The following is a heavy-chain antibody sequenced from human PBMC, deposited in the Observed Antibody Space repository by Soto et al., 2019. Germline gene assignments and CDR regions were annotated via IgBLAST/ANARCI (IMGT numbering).Heavy chain of an antibody. D-gene: IGHD3-10*01. Sequence: PXETLSLTCAVSGFSTSSGGYSWSWIRQPPGKGLEWIGYIYHSGSTYYNPSLKSRVTISVDRSKNQFSLKLSSVTAADTAVYYCARAKGKFGEGPNWFDHWGQGTLVTVSS. CDR1: GFSTSSGGYS. J-gene: IGHJ5*02. CDR3: ARAKGKFGEGPNWFDH. V-gene: IGHV4-30-2*01. CDR2: IYHSGST.